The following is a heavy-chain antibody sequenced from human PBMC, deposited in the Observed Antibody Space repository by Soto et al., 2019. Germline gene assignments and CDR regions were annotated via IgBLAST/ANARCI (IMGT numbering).Heavy chain of an antibody. CDR2: IIPILGVA. Sequence: QVQLVQSGAEVKKPGSSWKVSGKALGAPLRGITFGGLRQPPGQGLEWMGRIIPILGVANYAQKVQGRVTITADTSTSTAYMELSSLRSEDTAVYYCAGLRYYYYGMDVWGQGTTVTVSS. D-gene: IGHD6-25*01. CDR1: GAPLRGIT. CDR3: AGLRYYYYGMDV. V-gene: IGHV1-69*02. J-gene: IGHJ6*02.